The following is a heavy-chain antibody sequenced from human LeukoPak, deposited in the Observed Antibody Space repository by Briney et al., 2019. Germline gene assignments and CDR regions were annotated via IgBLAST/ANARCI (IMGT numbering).Heavy chain of an antibody. D-gene: IGHD3-22*01. CDR3: ARDADSSGYYLVDY. V-gene: IGHV1-18*01. Sequence: ASVTVSCKASGYTFTSYGISWVRQAPGQGLEWMGWISAYNGNTNYAQKLQGRVTMTTDTSTSTAYMELRSLRSDDTAVYYCARDADSSGYYLVDYWGQGTLVTVSS. J-gene: IGHJ4*02. CDR2: ISAYNGNT. CDR1: GYTFTSYG.